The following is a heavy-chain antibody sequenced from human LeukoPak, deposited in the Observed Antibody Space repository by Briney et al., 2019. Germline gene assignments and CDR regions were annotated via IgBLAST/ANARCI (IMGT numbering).Heavy chain of an antibody. CDR1: GFTFSSYA. CDR2: FSGSGGST. J-gene: IGHJ3*02. CDR3: AKAVASHRAFDI. Sequence: GGSLRLSCAASGFTFSSYAMSWVRQAPGKGLEWVSSFSGSGGSTYYADSVKGRFTISRDNSKNTLYLQMNSLRAEDTAVYYCAKAVASHRAFDIWGQGTMVTVSS. D-gene: IGHD4-23*01. V-gene: IGHV3-23*01.